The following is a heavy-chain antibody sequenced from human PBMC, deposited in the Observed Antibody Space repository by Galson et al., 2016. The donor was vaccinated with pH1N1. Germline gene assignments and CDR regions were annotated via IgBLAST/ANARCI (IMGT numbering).Heavy chain of an antibody. CDR1: GDSISSGGYY. D-gene: IGHD3-22*01. J-gene: IGHJ5*02. CDR2: IYYTGST. V-gene: IGHV4-31*03. CDR3: VRAYYDSSPRNWFDP. Sequence: TLSLTCTVSGDSISSGGYYWSWIRQHPGKGLEWIGYIYYTGSTYYNPSLKSRVIISVDTSKNQVSLNLSSVTAADTAVYYCVRAYYDSSPRNWFDPWGQGTLVTVSS.